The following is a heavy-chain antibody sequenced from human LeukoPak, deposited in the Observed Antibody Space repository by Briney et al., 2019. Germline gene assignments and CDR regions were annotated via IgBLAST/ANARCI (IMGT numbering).Heavy chain of an antibody. CDR1: GFTFSHYG. J-gene: IGHJ6*03. Sequence: PGRSLRLSCATSGFTFSHYGMHWVRQAPGKGLEWVAVISYDGSNKYYADSVKGRFTISRDNSKNTLYLQMNSLRAEDTAVYYCARDAGGGYDYYYYYYMDVWGKGTTVTVSS. V-gene: IGHV3-30*19. CDR2: ISYDGSNK. CDR3: ARDAGGGYDYYYYYYMDV. D-gene: IGHD5-12*01.